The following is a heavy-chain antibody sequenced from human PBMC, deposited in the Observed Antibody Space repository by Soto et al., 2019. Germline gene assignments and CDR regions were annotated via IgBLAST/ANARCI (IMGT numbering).Heavy chain of an antibody. CDR1: GFSFSSYS. CDR3: ARESYCSSTSCYGCSGGSCYPGDAFDI. CDR2: ISSSSSTI. Sequence: GRSLRLSCAASGFSFSSYSMNWVRQAPGKGLEWVSYISSSSSTIYYADSVKGRFNISRDNAKNSLYLQMNSLRAEDTAVYYCARESYCSSTSCYGCSGGSCYPGDAFDIWGQGTMVTVSS. V-gene: IGHV3-48*01. D-gene: IGHD2-2*01. J-gene: IGHJ3*02.